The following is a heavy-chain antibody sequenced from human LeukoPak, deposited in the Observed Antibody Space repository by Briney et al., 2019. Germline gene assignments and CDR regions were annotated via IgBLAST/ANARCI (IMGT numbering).Heavy chain of an antibody. V-gene: IGHV3-23*01. CDR2: ISGSGGST. CDR3: ARDGRAAAGPRWGYFDY. D-gene: IGHD6-13*01. Sequence: PGGSLRLSCAASGFTFSSYAMSWVRQAPGKGLEWVSAISGSGGSTYYADSVKGRFTISRDNSKNTLYLQMNSLRAEDTAVYYCARDGRAAAGPRWGYFDYWGQGTLVTVSS. CDR1: GFTFSSYA. J-gene: IGHJ4*02.